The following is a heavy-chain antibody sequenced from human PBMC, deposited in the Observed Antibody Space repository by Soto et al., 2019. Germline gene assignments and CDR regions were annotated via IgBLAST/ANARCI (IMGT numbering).Heavy chain of an antibody. V-gene: IGHV1-18*04. D-gene: IGHD6-6*01. CDR1: CYAFTNYG. J-gene: IGHJ4*02. CDR2: ISAYDGST. Sequence: SVKVYCNASCYAFTNYGITCVRQAPGQGLEWMGWISAYDGSTNYAQKLQGRVSMTTDSSTSTAYMDLRRLRSDDTAMYYCARDPASAYSSSSFDYWGQGTLVTVSS. CDR3: ARDPASAYSSSSFDY.